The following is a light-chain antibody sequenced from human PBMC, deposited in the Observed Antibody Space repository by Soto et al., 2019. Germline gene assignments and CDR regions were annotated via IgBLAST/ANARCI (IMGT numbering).Light chain of an antibody. CDR2: DVS. V-gene: IGLV2-14*01. CDR3: SSYRSSSTLYV. Sequence: QSALTQPASVSGSPGQSITISCTGTSSDVGGYNYVSWYQQHPGKAPKLMIYDVSNRPSGVSNRFPGSKSGNTASLTSSGLQAEDEADYYCSSYRSSSTLYVFGTGTKVTVL. J-gene: IGLJ1*01. CDR1: SSDVGGYNY.